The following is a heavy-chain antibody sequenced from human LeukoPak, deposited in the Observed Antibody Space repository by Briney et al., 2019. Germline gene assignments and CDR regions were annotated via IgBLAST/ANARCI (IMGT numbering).Heavy chain of an antibody. CDR3: ARDREGLLWFGELSP. D-gene: IGHD3-10*01. Sequence: GGSLRLSCAASGFTFSSYSMNWVRQAPGKGLVWVSRIKNDGSGTSYADSVKGRFTISRDNAKNTLYLQMNSLRAEDTAVYYCARDREGLLWFGELSPWGQGTLVTVSS. J-gene: IGHJ5*02. CDR2: IKNDGSGT. V-gene: IGHV3-74*01. CDR1: GFTFSSYS.